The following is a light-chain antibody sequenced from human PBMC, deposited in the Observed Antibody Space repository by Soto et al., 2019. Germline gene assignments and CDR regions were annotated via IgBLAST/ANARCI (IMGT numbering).Light chain of an antibody. CDR3: QQYNDRPPIT. V-gene: IGKV3-15*01. J-gene: IGKJ4*01. Sequence: EIVMTQSPATLSVSPGEGATLSCRASQSISSNLAWYQQKPGQAPRLVIFDASTRATGIPDRFSGRGSGTDFTLTISSLQSEDSAVYFCQQYNDRPPITFGGGTKVEIK. CDR1: QSISSN. CDR2: DAS.